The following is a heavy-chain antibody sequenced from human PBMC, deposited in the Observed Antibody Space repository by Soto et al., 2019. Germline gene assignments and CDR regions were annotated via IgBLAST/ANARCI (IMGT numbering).Heavy chain of an antibody. V-gene: IGHV4-59*08. D-gene: IGHD7-27*01. CDR2: NFYCGST. CDR1: GDSISTDY. Sequence: PETLSLTCSLSGDSISTDYCMWIRQSPGKGLEWIGFNFYCGSTNYNPSLKSRVTISVDTPKNQFSLKLSSVTAADTAVYYCAKNWNWGSLVHWGQGTLVTVS. J-gene: IGHJ4*02. CDR3: AKNWNWGSLVH.